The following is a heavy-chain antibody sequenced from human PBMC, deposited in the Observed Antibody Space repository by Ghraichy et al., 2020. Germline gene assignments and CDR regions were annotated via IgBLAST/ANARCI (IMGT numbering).Heavy chain of an antibody. Sequence: GGSLRLSCTASGFSFSNSWMSWVRQAPEKGLEWVANINNDGKEKYYVDSLKGRFTISRDNGKNSLFLQISSLRVDDTAVYYCARDPKRGALDYWGQGTLVDV. J-gene: IGHJ4*02. V-gene: IGHV3-7*03. D-gene: IGHD3-10*01. CDR3: ARDPKRGALDY. CDR1: GFSFSNSW. CDR2: INNDGKEK.